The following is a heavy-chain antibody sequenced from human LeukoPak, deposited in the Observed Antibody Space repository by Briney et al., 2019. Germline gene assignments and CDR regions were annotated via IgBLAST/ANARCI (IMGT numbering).Heavy chain of an antibody. CDR1: GGSFSGYY. CDR3: ARGGSVYCSGGSCGYYYYGMDV. V-gene: IGHV4-34*01. CDR2: INHSGST. Sequence: SETLSLTCAVYGGSFSGYYWSWIRQPPGKGLEWIGEINHSGSTNYNPSLKSRVTISVDTSKNQFSLKLSSVTAADTAVYYCARGGSVYCSGGSCGYYYYGMDVWGKGPTVTVPS. J-gene: IGHJ6*04. D-gene: IGHD2-15*01.